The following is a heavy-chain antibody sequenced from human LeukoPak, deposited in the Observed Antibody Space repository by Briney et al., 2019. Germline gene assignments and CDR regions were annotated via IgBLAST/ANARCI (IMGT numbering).Heavy chain of an antibody. CDR3: ARGIWSARTVDYYLDY. CDR1: GYNFNNYA. D-gene: IGHD2-21*01. J-gene: IGHJ4*02. V-gene: IGHV1-3*01. CDR2: INAGNSHT. Sequence: ASVKVSCKASGYNFNNYAIHWVRQAPGQRFEWMGWINAGNSHTKYSQNFQGRITITRDSSASTVYVELSSLTSEDTAVYYCARGIWSARTVDYYLDYWGQGTLVTVSS.